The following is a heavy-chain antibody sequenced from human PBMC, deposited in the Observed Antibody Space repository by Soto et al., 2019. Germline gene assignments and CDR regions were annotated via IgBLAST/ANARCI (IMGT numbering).Heavy chain of an antibody. CDR1: GGSISSSSYY. CDR2: IYYSGST. V-gene: IGHV4-39*01. D-gene: IGHD4-17*01. J-gene: IGHJ3*02. CDR3: ASHPDYGDYGNDAFDI. Sequence: QLQLQESGPGLVKPSETLSLTCTVSGGSISSSSYYWGWIRQPPGKGLEWIGSIYYSGSTYYNPSLKSRVTISVDTSKNQFSLKLSSVTAADTAVYYCASHPDYGDYGNDAFDIWGQGTMVTVSS.